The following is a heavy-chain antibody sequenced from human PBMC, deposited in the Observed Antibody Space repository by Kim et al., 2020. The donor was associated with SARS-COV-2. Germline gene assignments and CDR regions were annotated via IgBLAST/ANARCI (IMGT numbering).Heavy chain of an antibody. J-gene: IGHJ5*02. D-gene: IGHD2-15*01. V-gene: IGHV5-51*01. Sequence: GESLKISCKGSGYSFASNWIGLVRQMPGKGLEWMGMIYPGDSDTKYSPSFQGQVTISADKFISTAYLQCSSLKASGSAIYYCARGVVAGRGRAGWFDHWG. CDR1: GYSFASNW. CDR2: IYPGDSDT. CDR3: ARGVVAGRGRAGWFDH.